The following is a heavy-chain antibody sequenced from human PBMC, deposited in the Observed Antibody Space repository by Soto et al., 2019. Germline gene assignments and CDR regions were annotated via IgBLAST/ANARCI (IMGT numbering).Heavy chain of an antibody. D-gene: IGHD3-10*01. CDR3: ARAPYYYGSGPGNWFDP. J-gene: IGHJ5*02. Sequence: ASVKVSCKASGYTFTSYGISWLRQAPGQGLEWMGWISAYNGNTNYAQKLQGRVTMTTDTSTSTAYMELRSLRSDDTAVYYCARAPYYYGSGPGNWFDPWGQGTLVTVSS. CDR2: ISAYNGNT. CDR1: GYTFTSYG. V-gene: IGHV1-18*01.